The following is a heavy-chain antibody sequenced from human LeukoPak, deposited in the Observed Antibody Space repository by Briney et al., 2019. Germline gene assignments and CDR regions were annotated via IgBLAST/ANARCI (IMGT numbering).Heavy chain of an antibody. D-gene: IGHD3-22*01. CDR2: IYTSGST. CDR1: GGSISSYY. V-gene: IGHV4-4*07. Sequence: PSETLSLTCTVSGGSISSYYWSWIRQPAGKGLEWIGRIYTSGSTNYNPSLKSRVTMSVDTSKNQFSLKLSSVTAADTAVYYCARAKGYYDSSGYIDAFDIWGQGTMVTVSS. CDR3: ARAKGYYDSSGYIDAFDI. J-gene: IGHJ3*02.